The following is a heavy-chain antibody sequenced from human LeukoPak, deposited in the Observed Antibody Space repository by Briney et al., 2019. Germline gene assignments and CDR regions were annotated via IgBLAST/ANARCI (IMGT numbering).Heavy chain of an antibody. CDR3: AKAMIVVPSTPVFDY. V-gene: IGHV3-74*01. CDR2: INTDGSST. D-gene: IGHD3-22*01. Sequence: GGSLRLSCAASGFTFNNYWMHWVRQAPGKGLLWVSRINTDGSSTSYADSVKGRFTISRDNSKNTLYLQMNSLRAEDTAVYYCAKAMIVVPSTPVFDYWGQGTLVTVSS. J-gene: IGHJ4*02. CDR1: GFTFNNYW.